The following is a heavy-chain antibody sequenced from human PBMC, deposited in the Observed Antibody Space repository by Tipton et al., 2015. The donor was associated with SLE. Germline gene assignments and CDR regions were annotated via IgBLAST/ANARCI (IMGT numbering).Heavy chain of an antibody. D-gene: IGHD1-26*01. Sequence: SLRLSCSASGFTFTSYSMSWVRQAPGKGLEWVSAISAGGGGTYYADSVKGRFTISRDNSKNTLYLQMNSLRAEDTAVYYCAKLDSTGNYFVVGRYFDYWGQGTLVTVSS. CDR2: ISAGGGGT. V-gene: IGHV3-23*01. CDR1: GFTFTSYS. CDR3: AKLDSTGNYFVVGRYFDY. J-gene: IGHJ4*02.